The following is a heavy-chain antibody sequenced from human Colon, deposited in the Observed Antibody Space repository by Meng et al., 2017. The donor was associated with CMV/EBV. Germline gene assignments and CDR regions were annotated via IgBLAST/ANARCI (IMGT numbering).Heavy chain of an antibody. V-gene: IGHV3-23*01. CDR1: GFIFTEYA. CDR2: ITGSSSYT. CDR3: VKGPKDSDFWTGSDY. D-gene: IGHD3/OR15-3a*01. Sequence: GESLKISCAASGFIFTEYAMYWVRQAPGKGLEWVSAITGSSSYTYYADSVKGRFTLSRDNSKDTVFLQMNSLRPEDTAVYYCVKGPKDSDFWTGSDYWGPGTLVTVSS. J-gene: IGHJ4*02.